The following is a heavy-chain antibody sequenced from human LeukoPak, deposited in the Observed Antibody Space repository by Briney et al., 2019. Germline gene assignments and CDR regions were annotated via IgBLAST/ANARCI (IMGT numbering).Heavy chain of an antibody. Sequence: GGSLRLSCAASGFSLSNYGMTWVRQAPGKGLEWVSAISGGATSTYYADSVKGRFTISRDNSKNTLYLEMNSLRADDTAVYYCAKDSPVATYWGQGTLVTASS. V-gene: IGHV3-23*01. CDR1: GFSLSNYG. CDR2: ISGGATST. CDR3: AKDSPVATY. J-gene: IGHJ4*02. D-gene: IGHD4-23*01.